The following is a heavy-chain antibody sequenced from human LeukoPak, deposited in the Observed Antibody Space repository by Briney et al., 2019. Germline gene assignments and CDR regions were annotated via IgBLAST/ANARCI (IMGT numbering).Heavy chain of an antibody. CDR2: IYHSGST. J-gene: IGHJ6*02. V-gene: IGHV4-4*02. D-gene: IGHD4-17*01. Sequence: SGALSLTCAVSGGSISNSNWWSWVRQPPGKGLEWIGEIYHSGSTNYNPSLKSRVTISVDKSKNQLSLKLSSVTAADTAVYYCAGRPPYGVVSYGMDVWGQGTTVTVSS. CDR3: AGRPPYGVVSYGMDV. CDR1: GGSISNSNW.